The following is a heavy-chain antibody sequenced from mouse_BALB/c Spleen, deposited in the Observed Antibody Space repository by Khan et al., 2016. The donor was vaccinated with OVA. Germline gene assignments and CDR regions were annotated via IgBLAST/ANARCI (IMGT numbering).Heavy chain of an antibody. CDR1: GYAFTSYT. Sequence: QVQLQQSGAELARPGASVKMSCKASGYAFTSYTIHWIKKRPGQGLEWIGYINPSNGYTNYNQKFKDKATLTTDKSSTTAYLQLSSLTSDDSAIYICVRDGAYHRNDGWFAYWGQGTQVTVSA. V-gene: IGHV1-4*01. J-gene: IGHJ3*01. CDR3: VRDGAYHRNDGWFAY. D-gene: IGHD2-14*01. CDR2: INPSNGYT.